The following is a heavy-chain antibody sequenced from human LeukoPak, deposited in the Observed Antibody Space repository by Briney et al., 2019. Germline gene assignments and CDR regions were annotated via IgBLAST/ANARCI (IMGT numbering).Heavy chain of an antibody. Sequence: PSETLSLTCTVSGDSISSGGYYWSWIRQHPGTGLEWIGYIYHSGSTHYNPSLKSRVTISVDMSKNQFPLKLSSVTAADTAVYYCARLRYLDWLPRWFDSWGQGTLVTVSS. CDR2: IYHSGST. D-gene: IGHD3-9*01. CDR1: GDSISSGGYY. CDR3: ARLRYLDWLPRWFDS. J-gene: IGHJ5*01. V-gene: IGHV4-31*03.